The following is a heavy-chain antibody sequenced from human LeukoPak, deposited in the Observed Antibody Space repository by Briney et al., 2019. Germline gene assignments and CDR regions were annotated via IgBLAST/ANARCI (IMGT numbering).Heavy chain of an antibody. D-gene: IGHD4-17*01. Sequence: ASVKASCKVSGYTLTELSMHWVRQAPGKGLEWMGGSDPEDGETIYAQKFQGRVTMTEDTSTDTAYMELSSLRSEDTAVYYCATDPLDYGDYVGDYWGQGTLVTVSP. CDR1: GYTLTELS. CDR2: SDPEDGET. CDR3: ATDPLDYGDYVGDY. J-gene: IGHJ4*02. V-gene: IGHV1-24*01.